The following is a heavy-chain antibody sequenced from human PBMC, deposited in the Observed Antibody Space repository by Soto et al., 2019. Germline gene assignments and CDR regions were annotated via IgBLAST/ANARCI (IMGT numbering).Heavy chain of an antibody. D-gene: IGHD3-16*01. CDR3: ERDVDVWAANYGMDV. J-gene: IGHJ6*02. CDR1: GGSISSYY. CDR2: IYTSGST. V-gene: IGHV4-4*07. Sequence: LSLTCTVSGGSISSYYWSWIRQPAGKGLEWIGRIYTSGSTNYNPSLKSRVTMSVDTSKNQFSLKLSSVTAADTAVYYCERDVDVWAANYGMDVWGQGTTVTVSS.